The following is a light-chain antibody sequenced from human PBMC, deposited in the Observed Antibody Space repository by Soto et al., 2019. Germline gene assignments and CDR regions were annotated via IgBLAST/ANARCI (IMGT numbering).Light chain of an antibody. CDR3: LLYYGGPWV. J-gene: IGLJ3*02. Sequence: QTVVTQEPSLTVSPGGTVTLTCASSTGAVTRGYYPNWFQQKPGQTPRALIFGTKNKHSWTPARFSGSLLGGKAALTLSGVQPEDEAEYYCLLYYGGPWVFGGGTKLTVL. CDR2: GTK. CDR1: TGAVTRGYY. V-gene: IGLV7-43*01.